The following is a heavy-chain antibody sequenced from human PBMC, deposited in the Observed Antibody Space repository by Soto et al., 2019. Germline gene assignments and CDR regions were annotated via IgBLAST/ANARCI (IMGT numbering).Heavy chain of an antibody. J-gene: IGHJ4*02. V-gene: IGHV1-2*02. CDR2: INPNSGGT. CDR3: ARRKGGYYDSSGYHYYFGY. CDR1: GYTFTGYY. Sequence: GASVKVSCKASGYTFTGYYMHWVRQAPGQGLEWMGWINPNSGGTKSAQKFQGRVTMTRDTSISTAYMELSRLRSDDTAVYYCARRKGGYYDSSGYHYYFGYWGQGTLVTVSS. D-gene: IGHD3-22*01.